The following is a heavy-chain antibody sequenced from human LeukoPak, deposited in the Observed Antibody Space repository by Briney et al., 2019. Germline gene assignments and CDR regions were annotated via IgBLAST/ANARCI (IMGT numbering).Heavy chain of an antibody. CDR1: GSTFTSYG. V-gene: IGHV1-18*04. CDR3: ARASITMVRGVLDP. CDR2: ISAYNGNT. Sequence: GASVKVSCKASGSTFTSYGISWVRQAPGQGLEWMGWISAYNGNTNYAQKLQGRVTMTTDTSTSTAYMELRSLRSDDTAVYYCARASITMVRGVLDPWGQGTLVTVSS. D-gene: IGHD3-10*01. J-gene: IGHJ5*02.